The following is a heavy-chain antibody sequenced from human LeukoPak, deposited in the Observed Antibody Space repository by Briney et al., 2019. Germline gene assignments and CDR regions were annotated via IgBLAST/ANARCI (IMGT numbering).Heavy chain of an antibody. J-gene: IGHJ4*02. V-gene: IGHV1-69*05. CDR2: IIPIFGTA. CDR1: GGTFSSYA. D-gene: IGHD3-22*01. CDR3: ASMDSSGYWYFDY. Sequence: GASVKVSCKASGGTFSSYAISWVRQAPGQGLEWMGGIIPIFGTANYAQKFQGRVTITTDESTSTAYMELSSLRSEDTAVYYCASMDSSGYWYFDYWGQGTLVTVSS.